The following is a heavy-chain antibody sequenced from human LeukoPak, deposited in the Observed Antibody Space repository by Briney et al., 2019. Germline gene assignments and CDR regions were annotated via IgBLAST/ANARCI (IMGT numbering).Heavy chain of an antibody. Sequence: ASVKVSCKASGYTFTSYGISWVRQAPGQGLEWMGWISAYNGNTNYAQKLQGRVTMTTDTSTSTAYMELRSLRSDDTAVYYCARVSSSNSLSNWFDPWGQGTLATVSS. V-gene: IGHV1-18*01. J-gene: IGHJ5*02. D-gene: IGHD6-6*01. CDR1: GYTFTSYG. CDR2: ISAYNGNT. CDR3: ARVSSSNSLSNWFDP.